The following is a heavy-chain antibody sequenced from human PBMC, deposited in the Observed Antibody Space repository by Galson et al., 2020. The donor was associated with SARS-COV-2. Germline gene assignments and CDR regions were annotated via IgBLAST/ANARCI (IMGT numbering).Heavy chain of an antibody. Sequence: SETLSLTCAVFGDSISRMNWWSWVRQPPGKGLEWIGEIYNSGSTNYNPSLKSRVTISVDNSKNQFSLKVSSVTAADTAVYYCARDSGYIDYWGQGILVTVSS. V-gene: IGHV4-4*02. D-gene: IGHD6-25*01. CDR3: ARDSGYIDY. CDR2: IYNSGST. CDR1: GDSISRMNW. J-gene: IGHJ4*02.